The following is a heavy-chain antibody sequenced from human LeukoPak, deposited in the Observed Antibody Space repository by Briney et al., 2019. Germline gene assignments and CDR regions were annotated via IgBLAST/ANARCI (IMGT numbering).Heavy chain of an antibody. J-gene: IGHJ3*02. Sequence: SETLSLTCAVYGRSFSGYYWSWIRQPPGKGLEWIGEINHSGSTNYNPSLKSRVTISVDTSKNQFSLKLSSVTAADTAVYYCARGRGTVGVPRGILLDIWGQGTMVTVSS. CDR2: INHSGST. D-gene: IGHD1-26*01. CDR3: ARGRGTVGVPRGILLDI. CDR1: GRSFSGYY. V-gene: IGHV4-34*01.